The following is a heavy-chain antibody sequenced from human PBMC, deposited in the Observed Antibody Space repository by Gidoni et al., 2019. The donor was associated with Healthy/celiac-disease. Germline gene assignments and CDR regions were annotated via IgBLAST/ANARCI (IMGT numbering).Heavy chain of an antibody. CDR3: ARNGYCSSTSCYVNYYYYGMDV. Sequence: EVQLVESGGGLVTPGGALGLSCPASGCTFSSYWMRWVRQAPGKGLVWVSRINSDGSSTRYAASVKGRFTISRDNAKNTLYLQMNSLRAEDTAVYYCARNGYCSSTSCYVNYYYYGMDVWGQGTTVTVSS. J-gene: IGHJ6*02. CDR2: INSDGSST. CDR1: GCTFSSYW. D-gene: IGHD2-2*03. V-gene: IGHV3-74*01.